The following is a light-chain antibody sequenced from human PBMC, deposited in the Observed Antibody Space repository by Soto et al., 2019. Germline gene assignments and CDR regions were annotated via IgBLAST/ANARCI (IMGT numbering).Light chain of an antibody. CDR1: QSVSSSY. V-gene: IGKV3-20*01. Sequence: EIVLTQSPGTLSLSPGERATLSCRASQSVSSSYLAWYQQKPGQAPRLLIYGASSRATGIPDRFSGSGSGTGFTLTISRLEPEDFAVYFCQQYNNWPITFGQGTRLEIK. CDR3: QQYNNWPIT. CDR2: GAS. J-gene: IGKJ5*01.